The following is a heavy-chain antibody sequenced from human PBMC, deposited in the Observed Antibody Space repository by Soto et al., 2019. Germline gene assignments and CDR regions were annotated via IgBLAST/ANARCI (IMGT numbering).Heavy chain of an antibody. D-gene: IGHD2-21*01. V-gene: IGHV3-30*03. Sequence: QVQLAESGGGVVQPGRSLRLSCATSGFVSNDYDIHWVRQAPGKGLAWLASISYDGTKKYYAESVRGRFTISRDNSKNSLSLQLNSLGSEDTAVYYCSRGINGGLDAWCPGTLVTVSS. CDR1: GFVSNDYD. J-gene: IGHJ5*02. CDR3: SRGINGGLDA. CDR2: ISYDGTKK.